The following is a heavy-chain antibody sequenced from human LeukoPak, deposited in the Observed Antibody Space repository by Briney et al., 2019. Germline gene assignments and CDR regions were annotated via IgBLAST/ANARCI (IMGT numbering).Heavy chain of an antibody. D-gene: IGHD6-13*01. CDR3: ARGIAPPRWNYYYMDV. CDR2: FDPDTVET. Sequence: GASVKVSCRVSGYTLTALSMHWVRQAPGKGLEWMGGFDPDTVETIYAQKFQGRVTITADESTSTAYMELSSLRSEDTAVYYCARGIAPPRWNYYYMDVWGKGTTVTVSS. CDR1: GYTLTALS. V-gene: IGHV1-24*01. J-gene: IGHJ6*03.